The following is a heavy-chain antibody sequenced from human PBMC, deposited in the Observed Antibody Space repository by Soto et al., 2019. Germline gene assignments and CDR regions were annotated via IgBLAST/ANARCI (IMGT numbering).Heavy chain of an antibody. CDR2: ISYDGSNK. J-gene: IGHJ4*02. Sequence: QVQLVESGGGVVQPGRSLRLSCAASGFTFSSYAMHWVRQAPGKGLEWVAVISYDGSNKYYADSVKGRFTISRDNSKNTLYLQMNSLRAEDKAVYSCARDRGGSYYPAYYFDYWGQGTLVTVSS. CDR1: GFTFSSYA. V-gene: IGHV3-30-3*01. CDR3: ARDRGGSYYPAYYFDY. D-gene: IGHD1-26*01.